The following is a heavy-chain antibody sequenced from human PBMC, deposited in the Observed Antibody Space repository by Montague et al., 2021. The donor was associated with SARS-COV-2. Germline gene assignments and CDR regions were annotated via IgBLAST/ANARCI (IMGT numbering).Heavy chain of an antibody. CDR2: ISGGGSTT. CDR3: AKEDSGGFYPDY. CDR1: GFTFNNFA. D-gene: IGHD3-22*01. Sequence: SRRVSCAASGFTFNNFAMTWFRQAPGKGLEWVSAISGGGSTTHYADSVKGRFTISRDNSKNTLYLQMSSLRAEDTAIYYCAKEDSGGFYPDYWGQGTLVTVSS. V-gene: IGHV3-23*01. J-gene: IGHJ4*02.